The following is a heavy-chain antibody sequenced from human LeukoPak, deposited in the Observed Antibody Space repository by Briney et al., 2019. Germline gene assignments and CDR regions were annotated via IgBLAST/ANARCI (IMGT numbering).Heavy chain of an antibody. J-gene: IGHJ3*01. Sequence: SVKVSCKASGGSFSNYVITWVRQAPGQGLDCMGGIIPIFGTTNYAQKFQGRITITADKSTRTSYMELSSLRSEDTAVYYCARIIGADPEFRVWGKGTMVTVSS. V-gene: IGHV1-69*06. CDR1: GGSFSNYV. CDR2: IIPIFGTT. CDR3: ARIIGADPEFRV. D-gene: IGHD3-16*01.